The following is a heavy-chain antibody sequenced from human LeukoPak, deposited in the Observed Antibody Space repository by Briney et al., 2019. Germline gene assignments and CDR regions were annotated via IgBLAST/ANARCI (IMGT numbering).Heavy chain of an antibody. CDR2: ISGSGNRT. J-gene: IGHJ6*02. D-gene: IGHD2-15*01. V-gene: IGHV3-23*01. Sequence: GGSLRLSCAASGFSFNNYVMSWVRQAPGKGLEWVSSISGSGNRTYYADSVKGRFTISRDNSKNTLFLQMNSLRAEDTAVYYCAKNLYCGGGSCYPSALGMDVWGQGTTVTVSS. CDR1: GFSFNNYV. CDR3: AKNLYCGGGSCYPSALGMDV.